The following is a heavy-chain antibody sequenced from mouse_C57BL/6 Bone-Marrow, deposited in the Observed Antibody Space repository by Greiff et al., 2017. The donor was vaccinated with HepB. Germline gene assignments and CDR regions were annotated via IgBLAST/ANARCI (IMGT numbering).Heavy chain of an antibody. Sequence: DVKLQESGPGLVKPSQSLSLTCSVTGYSITSGYYWNWIRQFPGNKLEWMGYISYDGSNNYNPSLKNRISITRDTSKNQFFLKLNSVTTEDTATYYCARSISPFITTVVAADYWGQGTTLTVSS. CDR2: ISYDGSN. V-gene: IGHV3-6*01. CDR1: GYSITSGYY. CDR3: ARSISPFITTVVAADY. D-gene: IGHD1-1*01. J-gene: IGHJ2*01.